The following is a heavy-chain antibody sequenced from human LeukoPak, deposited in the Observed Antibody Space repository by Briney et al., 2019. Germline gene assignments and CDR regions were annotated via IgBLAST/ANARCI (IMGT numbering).Heavy chain of an antibody. CDR2: INHSGST. CDR1: GGSFSGYY. V-gene: IGHV4-34*01. J-gene: IGHJ4*02. CDR3: ARRLYSSGYYHDQDY. Sequence: PSETLSLTCAVYGGSFSGYYWSWTRQPPGKGLEWIGEINHSGSTNYNPSLKSRVTISVDTSKNQFSLKLSSVTAADTAVYYCARRLYSSGYYHDQDYWGQGTLVTVSS. D-gene: IGHD3-22*01.